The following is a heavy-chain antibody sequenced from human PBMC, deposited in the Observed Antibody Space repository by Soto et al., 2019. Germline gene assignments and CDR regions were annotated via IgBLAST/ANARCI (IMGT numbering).Heavy chain of an antibody. CDR2: IWYDGSNK. Sequence: QVQLVESGGGVVQPGRSLRLSCAASGFTFSSYGMHWVRQAPGKGLEWVAVIWYDGSNKYYADSVKGRFTISRDNSKNTLYLQMNSLRAEDTAVYYCAREGDGIGGVIAPFDYWGQGTLVTVSS. D-gene: IGHD3-16*02. CDR3: AREGDGIGGVIAPFDY. J-gene: IGHJ4*02. CDR1: GFTFSSYG. V-gene: IGHV3-33*01.